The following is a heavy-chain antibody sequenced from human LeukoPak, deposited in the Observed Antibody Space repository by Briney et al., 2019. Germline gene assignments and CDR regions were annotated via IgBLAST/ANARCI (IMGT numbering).Heavy chain of an antibody. J-gene: IGHJ4*02. CDR2: INPNTGGT. CDR1: GYTFTAYY. V-gene: IGHV1-2*02. Sequence: ASVKVSCKASGYTFTAYYMHWVRQAPGQGLEWMGWINPNTGGTNYAQNFQGRVTMTRATSINTAYMELSSLTSDDTAVYYCARDDSGLFDYWGQGTLVTVSS. D-gene: IGHD3/OR15-3a*01. CDR3: ARDDSGLFDY.